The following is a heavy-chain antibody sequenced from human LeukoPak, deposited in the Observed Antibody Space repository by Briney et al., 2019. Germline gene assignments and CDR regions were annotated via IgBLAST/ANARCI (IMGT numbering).Heavy chain of an antibody. CDR1: GYTFTGSY. J-gene: IGHJ3*01. CDR2: INTHSANP. V-gene: IGHV7-4-1*01. CDR3: ARASVVTFRDAFDV. Sequence: GASVKVSCKASGYTFTGSYMHWVRQAPGQGLEWMGWINTHSANPTYAQGLTGRYVFSVDTSATTAYLQIYNLQAEDSAVYFCARASVVTFRDAFDVWGQGTRVTVSS. D-gene: IGHD4-23*01.